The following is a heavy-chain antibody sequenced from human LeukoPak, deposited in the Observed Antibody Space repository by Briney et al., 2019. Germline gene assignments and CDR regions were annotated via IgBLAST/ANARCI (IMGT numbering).Heavy chain of an antibody. V-gene: IGHV4-59*12. D-gene: IGHD6-19*01. CDR3: ARDLIAVALYYFDY. Sequence: SETLSLTCTVSGGSISSYYWSWIRQPPGKGLEWIGYIYYSGSTNYNPSLKSRVTISVDTSKNQFSLKLSSVTAADTAVYYCARDLIAVALYYFDYWGQGTLVTVSS. J-gene: IGHJ4*02. CDR1: GGSISSYY. CDR2: IYYSGST.